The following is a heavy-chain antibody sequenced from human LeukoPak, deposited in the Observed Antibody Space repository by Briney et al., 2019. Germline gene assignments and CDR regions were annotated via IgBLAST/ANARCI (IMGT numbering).Heavy chain of an antibody. J-gene: IGHJ4*02. D-gene: IGHD6-13*01. CDR3: ARDSTRRIAAAGTPDY. CDR2: ISYDGGNK. V-gene: IGHV3-30*03. CDR1: GFTFRSYG. Sequence: GGTLRLSCAASGFTFRSYGMHWVRQAPGKGLEWVAVISYDGGNKYYADSVKGRFTISRDNSKNTLYLQMNSLRAEDTAVYYCARDSTRRIAAAGTPDYWGQGTLVTVSS.